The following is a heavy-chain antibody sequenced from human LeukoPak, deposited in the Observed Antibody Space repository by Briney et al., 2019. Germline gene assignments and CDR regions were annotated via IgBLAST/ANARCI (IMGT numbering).Heavy chain of an antibody. Sequence: ASVTVSCKASGYAFTSYGISWVRQAPGQGLEWMGLISAYNGKTTYAQKLHGRVTMITEQSSSTAYMEPRSLRSDDTAVYYCARILTYYYDSSGYANLPESAFDIWGQGTMVTVSS. CDR3: ARILTYYYDSSGYANLPESAFDI. J-gene: IGHJ3*02. V-gene: IGHV1-18*01. CDR2: ISAYNGKT. D-gene: IGHD3-22*01. CDR1: GYAFTSYG.